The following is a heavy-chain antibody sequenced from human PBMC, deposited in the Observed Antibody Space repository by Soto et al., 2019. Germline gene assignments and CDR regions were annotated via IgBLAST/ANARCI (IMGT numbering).Heavy chain of an antibody. CDR3: ARVDCSSTSCYYFDY. D-gene: IGHD2-2*01. J-gene: IGHJ4*02. CDR1: GGSISSGGYY. V-gene: IGHV4-31*03. CDR2: IYYSGST. Sequence: QVQLQESGPGLVKPSQTLSLTCTVSGGSISSGGYYWSWIRQHPRKGLEWIGYIYYSGSTYYNPSLKSRVTISVDTSKNQFSLKLSSVTAADTAVYYCARVDCSSTSCYYFDYWGQGTLVTVSS.